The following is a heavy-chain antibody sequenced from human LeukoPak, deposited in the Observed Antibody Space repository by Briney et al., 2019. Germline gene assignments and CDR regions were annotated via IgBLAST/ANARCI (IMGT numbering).Heavy chain of an antibody. Sequence: SQTLSLTCAVSGGSISSGGYSWSWIRQPPGKGLEWIGYIYHSGSTYYNPSLKSRVTISVDRSKNQFSLKLSSVTAADTAVYYCARCDSRYFDYWGQGTLVTVSS. CDR2: IYHSGST. J-gene: IGHJ4*02. V-gene: IGHV4-30-2*01. CDR3: ARCDSRYFDY. CDR1: GGSISSGGYS. D-gene: IGHD2-21*02.